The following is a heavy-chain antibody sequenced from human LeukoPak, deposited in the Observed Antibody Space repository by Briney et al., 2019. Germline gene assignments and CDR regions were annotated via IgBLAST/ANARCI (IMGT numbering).Heavy chain of an antibody. CDR3: ARAMVRGVIDY. J-gene: IGHJ4*02. D-gene: IGHD3-10*01. Sequence: PGGSLRLSCAASGFTFHTYWMTWVRQAPGKGLEWVSVIYSGGSTYYADSVKGRFTISRDNSKNTLYLQMNSLRAEDTAVYYCARAMVRGVIDYCGQGTLVTVSS. V-gene: IGHV3-53*01. CDR2: IYSGGST. CDR1: GFTFHTYW.